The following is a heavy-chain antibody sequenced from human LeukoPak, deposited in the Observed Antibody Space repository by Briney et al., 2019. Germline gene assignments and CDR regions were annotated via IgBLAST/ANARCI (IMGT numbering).Heavy chain of an antibody. J-gene: IGHJ4*02. D-gene: IGHD2-2*03. CDR3: ASMDILVLPAASFDY. CDR2: IYHSGST. Sequence: SSETLSLTCTVSGYSISSGYYWGWIRQPPGKGLEWIGTIYHSGSTSFNPSLKSRVTMSVDTSKNQFSLKLTSVTAADTAVYYCASMDILVLPAASFDYWGQGTLVTVSS. CDR1: GYSISSGYY. V-gene: IGHV4-38-2*02.